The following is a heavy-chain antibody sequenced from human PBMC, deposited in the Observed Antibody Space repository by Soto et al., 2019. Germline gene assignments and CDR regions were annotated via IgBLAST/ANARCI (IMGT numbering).Heavy chain of an antibody. CDR1: GFTFNNYS. J-gene: IGHJ4*02. Sequence: GGSPRLSCAASGFTFNNYSMNWVRQAPGKGLEWVATISATGGSTYYADSVKGRFTISRDNSKNTLYLQMNGLRVEDTAVYYCAKDRLAGNFDYWGQGTQVTVS. V-gene: IGHV3-23*01. CDR3: AKDRLAGNFDY. CDR2: ISATGGST.